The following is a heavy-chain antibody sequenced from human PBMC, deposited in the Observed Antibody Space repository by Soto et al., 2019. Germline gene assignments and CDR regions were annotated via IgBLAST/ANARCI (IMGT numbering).Heavy chain of an antibody. D-gene: IGHD6-13*01. J-gene: IGHJ6*02. V-gene: IGHV4-59*01. Sequence: ASETLSLTCTVSGGSISSYYLSWIRQPPGKGLEWIGYIYYSGSTNYNPSLKSRVTISVDTSKNQFSLKLSSVTAADTAVYYCARVSRAAAGNYYYYGMDVWGQGTTVTVSS. CDR2: IYYSGST. CDR1: GGSISSYY. CDR3: ARVSRAAAGNYYYYGMDV.